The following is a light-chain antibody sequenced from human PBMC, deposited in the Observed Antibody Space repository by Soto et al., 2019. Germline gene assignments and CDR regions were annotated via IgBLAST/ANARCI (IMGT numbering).Light chain of an antibody. CDR3: QQYGSSPRT. V-gene: IGKV3-20*01. Sequence: EIVLTQSPGTLSLSPGERATLSCRASQSVSSGYLAWYQHKPGQAPRLLIEGASSRATGIPDRFSGSGSGTDFTLTISTLEPEDFAVDYCQQYGSSPRTFGQGTKVEIK. J-gene: IGKJ1*01. CDR1: QSVSSGY. CDR2: GAS.